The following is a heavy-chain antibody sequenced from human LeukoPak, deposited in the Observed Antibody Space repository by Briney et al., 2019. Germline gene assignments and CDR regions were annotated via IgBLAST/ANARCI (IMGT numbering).Heavy chain of an antibody. CDR2: ISSSGSTI. V-gene: IGHV3-11*01. CDR3: AKAPNGWGYEYFQH. J-gene: IGHJ1*01. CDR1: GFTFSDYY. D-gene: IGHD6-19*01. Sequence: GGSLRLSCAASGFTFSDYYMSWIRQAPGKGLEWVSYISSSGSTIYYADSVKGRFTISRDNAKNSLYLQMNSLRAEDTAVYYCAKAPNGWGYEYFQHWGQGTLVTVSS.